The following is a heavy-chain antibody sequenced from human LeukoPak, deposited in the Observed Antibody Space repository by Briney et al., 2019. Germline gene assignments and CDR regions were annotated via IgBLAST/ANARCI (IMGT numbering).Heavy chain of an antibody. D-gene: IGHD3-10*01. CDR1: GGSISSSSYY. CDR2: IYYSGST. V-gene: IGHV4-39*07. Sequence: SETLSLTCTVSGGSISSSSYYWGWIRQPPGKGLEWIGSIYYSGSTYYNPSLKSRLTISVDTSKNQFSLKLSSVTAADTAVYYCARGGFVSYYYGSGSYSRLDYWGQGTLVTVSS. J-gene: IGHJ4*02. CDR3: ARGGFVSYYYGSGSYSRLDY.